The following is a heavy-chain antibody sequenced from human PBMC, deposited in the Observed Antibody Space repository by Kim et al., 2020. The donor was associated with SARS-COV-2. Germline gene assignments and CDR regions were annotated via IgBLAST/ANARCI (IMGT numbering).Heavy chain of an antibody. CDR3: ARDGPFNYYYYGMDV. J-gene: IGHJ6*02. Sequence: PSLKCRDTISVDTSKNQFPLKLSSVTAADTAVYYCARDGPFNYYYYGMDVWGQGTTVTVSS. V-gene: IGHV4-59*01.